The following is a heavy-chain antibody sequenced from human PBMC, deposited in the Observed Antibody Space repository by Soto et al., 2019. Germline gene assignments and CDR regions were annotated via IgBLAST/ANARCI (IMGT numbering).Heavy chain of an antibody. V-gene: IGHV4-59*01. CDR1: GGSISSYY. D-gene: IGHD1-26*01. CDR2: IYYSGRT. CDR3: ARGTVGYRTGNIPVVLSPRYYYMDV. J-gene: IGHJ6*03. Sequence: QVQLQESGPGLVKPSETLSLTCTVSGGSISSYYWSWIRQPPGKGLEWIGYIYYSGRTNYNPSLKSRVTISVDTSKNQFSLKLSSVTAADTAVYYCARGTVGYRTGNIPVVLSPRYYYMDVWGKGTTVTVSS.